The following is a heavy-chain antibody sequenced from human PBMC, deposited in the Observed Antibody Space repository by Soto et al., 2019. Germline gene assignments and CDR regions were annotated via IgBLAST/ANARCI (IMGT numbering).Heavy chain of an antibody. J-gene: IGHJ6*02. D-gene: IGHD2-2*01. CDR3: ARARDCISTSCYREYYYYYGMDV. CDR1: GGSISSGGYY. CDR2: IYYSGST. Sequence: PSETLSLTCTVSGGSISSGGYYWSWIRQHPGKGLEWIGYIYYSGSTYYNPSLKSRVTISVDTSKNQFSLKLSSVTAADTAVYYCARARDCISTSCYREYYYYYGMDVWGQGTTVTDSS. V-gene: IGHV4-30-4*08.